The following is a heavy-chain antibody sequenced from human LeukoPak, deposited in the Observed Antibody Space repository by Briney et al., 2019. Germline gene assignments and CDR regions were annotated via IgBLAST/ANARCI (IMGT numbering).Heavy chain of an antibody. CDR3: ARDNTVINLDALDI. J-gene: IGHJ3*02. Sequence: GASVKVSCKASGYTFTSYYMHWVRQAPGKGLEWMGGFDPEDGETIYAQKFQGRVTMTEDTSTDTAYMELSSLRSDDTAVYYCARDNTVINLDALDIWGQGTMVTVSS. D-gene: IGHD4-23*01. CDR2: FDPEDGET. CDR1: GYTFTSYY. V-gene: IGHV1-24*01.